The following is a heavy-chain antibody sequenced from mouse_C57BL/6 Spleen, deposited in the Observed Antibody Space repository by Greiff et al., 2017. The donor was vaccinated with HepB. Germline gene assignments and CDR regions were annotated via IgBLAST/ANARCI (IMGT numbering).Heavy chain of an antibody. V-gene: IGHV1-80*01. J-gene: IGHJ3*01. CDR2: IYPGDGDT. D-gene: IGHD2-2*01. Sequence: QVQLKQSGAELVKPGASVKISCKASGYAFSSYWMNWVKQRPGKGLEWIGQIYPGDGDTNYNGKFKGKATLTADKSSSTAYMQLSSLTSEDSAVYFCARVSSMVTTEFAYWGQGTLVTVSA. CDR1: GYAFSSYW. CDR3: ARVSSMVTTEFAY.